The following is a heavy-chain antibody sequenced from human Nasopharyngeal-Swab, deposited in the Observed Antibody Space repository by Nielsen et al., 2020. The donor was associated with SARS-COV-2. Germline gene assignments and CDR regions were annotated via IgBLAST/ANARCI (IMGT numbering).Heavy chain of an antibody. CDR3: ARHGGSSWLHFEY. D-gene: IGHD6-13*01. J-gene: IGHJ4*02. Sequence: GRSLRLSCKGSGYSFTSYWIGWVRQMPGKGLEWMAIIYPGDSDTRYSPSFQGQVTISADKSISTAYLEWSSLKASDTAMYYCARHGGSSWLHFEYWGQGTLVTVSS. CDR1: GYSFTSYW. CDR2: IYPGDSDT. V-gene: IGHV5-51*01.